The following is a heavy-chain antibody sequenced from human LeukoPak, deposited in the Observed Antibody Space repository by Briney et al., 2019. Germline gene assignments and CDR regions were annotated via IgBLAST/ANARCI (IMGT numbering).Heavy chain of an antibody. Sequence: GGSLKLSCAASGFTFSNYWMTWVRQAPGKGLEWVAHINQDGSKEYYMDSVKARFTISRDNAKNSLSLQMNSLRAEDTAVYYCVRDGGVSGYDLLDYWGQGTLVTVSS. CDR2: INQDGSKE. CDR1: GFTFSNYW. V-gene: IGHV3-7*01. CDR3: VRDGGVSGYDLLDY. J-gene: IGHJ4*02. D-gene: IGHD5-12*01.